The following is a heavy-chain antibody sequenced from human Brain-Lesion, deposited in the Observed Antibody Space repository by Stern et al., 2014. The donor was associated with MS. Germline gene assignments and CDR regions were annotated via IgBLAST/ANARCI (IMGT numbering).Heavy chain of an antibody. V-gene: IGHV3-48*02. J-gene: IGHJ6*02. CDR1: EFTVDSYS. Sequence: EVQLVESGGGLVQSGGSLRLFCSASEFTVDSYSMGWLRPVPGTGLEYVSHISRGGGTLQYADSVRGRFTISRDSAMNSLFLQMNSLRDEDSGVYYCARGRSDKYYGLDVWGQGTTVTVS. CDR3: ARGRSDKYYGLDV. CDR2: ISRGGGTL.